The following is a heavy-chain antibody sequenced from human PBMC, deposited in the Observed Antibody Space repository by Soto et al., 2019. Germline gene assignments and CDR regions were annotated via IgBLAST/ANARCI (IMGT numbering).Heavy chain of an antibody. CDR3: ARGYYYDSSGYRTYGPWFDP. J-gene: IGHJ5*02. D-gene: IGHD3-22*01. CDR1: GYTFTSYY. CDR2: INPSGGST. V-gene: IGHV1-46*01. Sequence: GASVKVSCKASGYTFTSYYMHWVRQAPGQGLEWMGIINPSGGSTSYAQKFQGRVTMTRDTSTSTVYMELSSLRSEDTAVYYCARGYYYDSSGYRTYGPWFDPWGQGTQVTVSS.